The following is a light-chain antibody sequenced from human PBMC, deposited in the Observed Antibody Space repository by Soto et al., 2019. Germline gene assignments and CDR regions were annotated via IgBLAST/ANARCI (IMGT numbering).Light chain of an antibody. V-gene: IGKV3-20*01. Sequence: EIVLTQSPGTLSLSPGERATLSCRASQIISSSYLAWYQQKPGQAPRRLVYGASSRATGIPDRFSGSGSGTDFTLTISRLEPEDFAVYYCQQYGSSRFTFGPGTKVDIK. CDR2: GAS. CDR1: QIISSSY. CDR3: QQYGSSRFT. J-gene: IGKJ3*01.